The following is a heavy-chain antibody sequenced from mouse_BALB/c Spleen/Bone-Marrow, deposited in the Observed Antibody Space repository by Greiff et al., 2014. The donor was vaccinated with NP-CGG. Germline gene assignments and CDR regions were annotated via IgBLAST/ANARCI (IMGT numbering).Heavy chain of an antibody. CDR1: EYEFPSHD. CDR2: INSDGGST. J-gene: IGHJ3*01. V-gene: IGHV5-2*01. Sequence: VKLMEPGGGLVQPGESLKLSCESNEYEFPSHDMSWVRKTPEKRLELVAAINSDGGSTYYPDTMERRFIISRDNTKKTLYLQMSSLRSEDTALYYCARRGDYDWFAYWGQGTQVTVSA. D-gene: IGHD2-4*01. CDR3: ARRGDYDWFAY.